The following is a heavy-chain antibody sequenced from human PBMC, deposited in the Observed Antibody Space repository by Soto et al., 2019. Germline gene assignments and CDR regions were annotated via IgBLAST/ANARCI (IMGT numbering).Heavy chain of an antibody. CDR2: VSHSGST. V-gene: IGHV4-4*02. CDR1: SGSITSSNW. Sequence: QVQLQESGPGLVKPSGTLSLTCAVSSGSITSSNWWSWVRQPPGKGLEWIGEVSHSGSTNYIPSLKSRVTISVDKSSNQFSLRLCSVTAADTAVYYCARNRYGGYDFDYWGQGTLVTVSS. J-gene: IGHJ4*02. CDR3: ARNRYGGYDFDY. D-gene: IGHD5-12*01.